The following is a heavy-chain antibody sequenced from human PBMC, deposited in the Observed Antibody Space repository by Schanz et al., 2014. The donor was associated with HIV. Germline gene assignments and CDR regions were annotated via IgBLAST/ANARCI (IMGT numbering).Heavy chain of an antibody. V-gene: IGHV3-33*01. Sequence: QVQVVESGGGVVQPGRSLRLSCAASGFTFSSYGMHWVRQAPGKGLEWVAVIWFDGRNKYYGDSVKGRFMISRDNSNTTLYLQMNSLRAEDTAVYFCTRGRFLERGGMDVWGQGTAVTVSS. CDR3: TRGRFLERGGMDV. J-gene: IGHJ6*02. CDR1: GFTFSSYG. CDR2: IWFDGRNK. D-gene: IGHD3-3*01.